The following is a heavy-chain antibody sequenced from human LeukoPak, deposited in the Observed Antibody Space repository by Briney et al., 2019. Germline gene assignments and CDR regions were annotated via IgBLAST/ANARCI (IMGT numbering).Heavy chain of an antibody. CDR3: AANLDYDSSLDY. Sequence: ASVKVSCKASGYTFTSYGISWVRQAPGQGLEWMGWISAYNGNTNYAQKLQGRVTMTTDTSTSTAYMELRSLRSDDTAVYYCAANLDYDSSLDYWGQGTLVTVSS. V-gene: IGHV1-18*01. D-gene: IGHD3-22*01. CDR1: GYTFTSYG. CDR2: ISAYNGNT. J-gene: IGHJ4*02.